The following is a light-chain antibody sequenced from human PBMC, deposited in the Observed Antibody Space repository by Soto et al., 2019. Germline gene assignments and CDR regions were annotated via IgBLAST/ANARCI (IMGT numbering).Light chain of an antibody. CDR3: QQSGSTIP. J-gene: IGKJ5*01. Sequence: EIVLTQSPATLSLSPGERATLSCRASQSVGTFVAWYQQKPGQAPRLLIYDASNRAAGIPARFSGSGSGTDFTLNISRLEPEDFAVYYCQQSGSTIPVGQGTRLEIX. CDR1: QSVGTF. CDR2: DAS. V-gene: IGKV3-11*01.